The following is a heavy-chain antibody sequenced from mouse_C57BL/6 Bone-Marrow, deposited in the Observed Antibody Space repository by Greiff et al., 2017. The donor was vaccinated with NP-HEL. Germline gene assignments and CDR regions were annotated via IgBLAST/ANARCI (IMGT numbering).Heavy chain of an antibody. D-gene: IGHD2-2*01. CDR2: IYPGDGDT. V-gene: IGHV1-80*01. CDR1: GYAFSSYW. Sequence: LVESGAELVKPGASVKISCKASGYAFSSYWMNWVKQRPGKGLEWIGQIYPGDGDTNYNGKFKGKATLTADKSSSTAYMQLSSLTSEDSAVYFCARRGIYYGYVAYWGQGTLVTVSA. J-gene: IGHJ3*01. CDR3: ARRGIYYGYVAY.